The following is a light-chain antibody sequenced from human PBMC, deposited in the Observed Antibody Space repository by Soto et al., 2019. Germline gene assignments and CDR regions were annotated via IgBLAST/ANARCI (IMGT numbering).Light chain of an antibody. V-gene: IGLV1-44*01. J-gene: IGLJ2*01. Sequence: QSVLTQPPSASGTPGQRVTISCSGSSSNVGRNTVNWYQQLPGTAPKLLIYSNNQRPSGVPDRFSGSKSGTSASLAISGLQSEDEADYYCAAWDDSLNAEVFGGGTKLTVL. CDR2: SNN. CDR1: SSNVGRNT. CDR3: AAWDDSLNAEV.